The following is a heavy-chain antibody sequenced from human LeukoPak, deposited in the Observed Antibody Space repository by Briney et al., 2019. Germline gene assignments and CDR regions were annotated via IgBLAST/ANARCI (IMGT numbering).Heavy chain of an antibody. D-gene: IGHD1-26*01. CDR1: VGTFTNYA. Sequence: SVTLSLKGTVGTFTNYAIDRVRQSPGQGLEWMGGIIGIFGTSDYARKFQGRVTLTADESTTTTYMYPSSLRSGATAVSYCARVTLTELSTFFDPGGQGTLVTVSS. J-gene: IGHJ5*02. CDR2: IIGIFGTS. CDR3: ARVTLTELSTFFDP. V-gene: IGHV1-69*13.